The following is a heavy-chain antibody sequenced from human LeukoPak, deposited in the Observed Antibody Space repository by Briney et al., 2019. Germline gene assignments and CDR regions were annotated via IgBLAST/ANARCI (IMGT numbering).Heavy chain of an antibody. Sequence: ASVKVSCKTSGYTFTSYYIHWVRQAPGQGLEWMGWMNPNSGNTGYAQKFQGRVTMTRNTSISTAYMELSSLRSEDTAVYYCARVLKGAMKTKGLYYMDVWGKGTTVTVSS. CDR1: GYTFTSYY. D-gene: IGHD2-2*01. CDR2: MNPNSGNT. V-gene: IGHV1-8*02. J-gene: IGHJ6*03. CDR3: ARVLKGAMKTKGLYYMDV.